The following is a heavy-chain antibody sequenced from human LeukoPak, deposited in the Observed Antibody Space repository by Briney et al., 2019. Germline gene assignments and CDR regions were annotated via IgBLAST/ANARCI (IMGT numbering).Heavy chain of an antibody. CDR3: ASLRPGYSSSWYGDNY. Sequence: SGTLSLTCAVSGGSISSSNWWSWVRRPPGKGLEWIGEIYHSGSTNYNPSLKSRVTISVDKSKNQFSLKLSSVTAADTAVYYCASLRPGYSSSWYGDNYWGQGTLVTVSS. D-gene: IGHD6-13*01. J-gene: IGHJ4*02. CDR2: IYHSGST. V-gene: IGHV4-4*02. CDR1: GGSISSSNW.